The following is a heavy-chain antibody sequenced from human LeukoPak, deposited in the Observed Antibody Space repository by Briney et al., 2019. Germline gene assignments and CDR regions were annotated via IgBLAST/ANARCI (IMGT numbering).Heavy chain of an antibody. V-gene: IGHV3-23*01. J-gene: IGHJ3*02. CDR2: ISGSGGST. D-gene: IGHD3-10*01. Sequence: PGGTLRLSCAASGFTFSDYYMNWIRHTPEKGLEWVSAISGSGGSTYYADSVKVRFTISRDNSKNTLSLQMNSLRAEDTAVYYCARVFGGGAFDIWGQGTMVTVSS. CDR3: ARVFGGGAFDI. CDR1: GFTFSDYY.